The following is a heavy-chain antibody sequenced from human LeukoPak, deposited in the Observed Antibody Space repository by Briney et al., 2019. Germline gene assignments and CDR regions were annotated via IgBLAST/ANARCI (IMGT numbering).Heavy chain of an antibody. CDR1: GGSISSGGYY. Sequence: PSQTLSLTCTVSGGSISSGGYYWSWIRQPAGKGLEWIGRIYTSGSTNYNPSLKSRVTISVDTSKNQFSLKLSSVTAADTAVYYCARDQELLWFGELLSDNWFDPWGQGTLVTVSS. D-gene: IGHD3-10*01. J-gene: IGHJ5*02. V-gene: IGHV4-61*02. CDR2: IYTSGST. CDR3: ARDQELLWFGELLSDNWFDP.